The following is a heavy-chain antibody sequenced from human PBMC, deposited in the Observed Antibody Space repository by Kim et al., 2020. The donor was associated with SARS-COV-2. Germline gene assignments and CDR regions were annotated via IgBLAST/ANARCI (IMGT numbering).Heavy chain of an antibody. CDR2: INHSGST. J-gene: IGHJ1*01. CDR3: ARPCRDGYNLGFQH. V-gene: IGHV4-34*01. D-gene: IGHD5-12*01. CDR1: GGSFSGYY. Sequence: SETLSLTCAVYGGSFSGYYWSWIRQPPGKGLEWIGEINHSGSTNYNPSLKSRVTISVDTSKNQFSLKLSSVTAADTAVYYCARPCRDGYNLGFQHWGQGTLCTVSS.